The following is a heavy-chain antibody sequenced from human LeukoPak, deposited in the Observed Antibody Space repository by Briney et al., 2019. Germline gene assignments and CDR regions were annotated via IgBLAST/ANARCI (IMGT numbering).Heavy chain of an antibody. Sequence: GGSLRLSCTASGFTFGDYAMGWFRQAPGKGLEWVGFIRSKAYGGTTEYAASVKGRFTISRDDSKSIAYLQMNSLKTEDTAVYYCTPYELYYYDSGGPFDYWGQGTLVTVSS. CDR3: TPYELYYYDSGGPFDY. CDR1: GFTFGDYA. D-gene: IGHD3-22*01. CDR2: IRSKAYGGTT. J-gene: IGHJ4*02. V-gene: IGHV3-49*03.